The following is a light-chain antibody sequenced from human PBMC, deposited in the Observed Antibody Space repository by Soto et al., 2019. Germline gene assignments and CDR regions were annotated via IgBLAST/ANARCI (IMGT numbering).Light chain of an antibody. J-gene: IGKJ1*01. CDR3: QQYGSSPET. V-gene: IGKV3-20*01. Sequence: EIVLTQSPGTLSLSPGERATLSCRASQSVTSNNLAWYQHKPGQAPRLLIYGASSRATGIPDRFSGSGSGTDFTLTVSRLEPEDFALYYCQQYGSSPETFGQGTKVEIK. CDR2: GAS. CDR1: QSVTSNN.